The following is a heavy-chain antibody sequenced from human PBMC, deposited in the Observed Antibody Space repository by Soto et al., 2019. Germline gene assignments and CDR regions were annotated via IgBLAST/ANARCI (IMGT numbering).Heavy chain of an antibody. J-gene: IGHJ4*02. CDR1: GGSFSGYY. CDR2: INHSGST. D-gene: IGHD6-13*01. V-gene: IGHV4-34*01. Sequence: SETLSLTWAVYGGSFSGYYWSWIRQPPGKGLEWIGEINHSGSTNYNPSLKSRVTISVDTSKNQFSLKLSSVTAADTAVYYCARRGYSSSYRHLDYWGQGTLVTVSS. CDR3: ARRGYSSSYRHLDY.